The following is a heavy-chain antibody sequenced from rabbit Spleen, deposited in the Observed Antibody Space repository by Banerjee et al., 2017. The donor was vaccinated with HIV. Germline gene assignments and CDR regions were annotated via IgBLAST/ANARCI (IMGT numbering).Heavy chain of an antibody. Sequence: QEQLVEYGGGLVQPEGSLTLTCKASGFSFGDRDVMCWVRQAPGKGLEWITSIYAGRSGATYSATWAKGRFSISKTSSTTVTLQMTSLTVADTAPYFCARDAGTSFSSYGMDLWGQGTLVTVS. J-gene: IGHJ6*01. CDR3: ARDAGTSFSSYGMDL. CDR1: GFSFGDRDV. CDR2: IYAGRSGAT. V-gene: IGHV1S45*01. D-gene: IGHD8-1*01.